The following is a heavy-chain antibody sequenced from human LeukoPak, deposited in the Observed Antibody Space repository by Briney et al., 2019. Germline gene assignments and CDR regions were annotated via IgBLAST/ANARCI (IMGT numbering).Heavy chain of an antibody. CDR1: GFTFSSYA. Sequence: SGGSLRLSCAASGFTFSSYAMSWVRQAPGKGLEWVSAISGSGGSTYYADSVKGRFTISRDNSKNTLYLQMNSLRAEDTAVYYCAKSLVSAWNPWGWFDPWGQGTLVTVSS. D-gene: IGHD1-1*01. CDR3: AKSLVSAWNPWGWFDP. J-gene: IGHJ5*02. V-gene: IGHV3-23*01. CDR2: ISGSGGST.